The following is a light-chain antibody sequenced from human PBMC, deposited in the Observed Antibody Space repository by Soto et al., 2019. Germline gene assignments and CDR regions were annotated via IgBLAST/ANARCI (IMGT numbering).Light chain of an antibody. CDR1: QNINSY. CDR2: ATS. V-gene: IGKV3-11*01. CDR3: QQRSSWPFT. J-gene: IGKJ3*01. Sequence: EIVLTQSPATLSLSPGERATLSCRTSQNINSYLAWYQQKTGQAPRLLIYATSNRATGIPARFSGSASGTDFTLSISSLEPEDFAVYYCQQRSSWPFTFGPGTKVDIK.